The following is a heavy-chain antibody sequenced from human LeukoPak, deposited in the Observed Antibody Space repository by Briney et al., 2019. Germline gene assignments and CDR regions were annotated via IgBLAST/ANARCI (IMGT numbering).Heavy chain of an antibody. CDR3: ARHPSPYCSGGSCYSWFDP. V-gene: IGHV4-59*08. D-gene: IGHD2-15*01. Sequence: AETLSLTCTVSGGSITTYYWSWIRQPPGKGLEWIGYIYDSGNTNYNPSLKSRVTISVDTSKNQFSLKLSSVTAADTAVYYCARHPSPYCSGGSCYSWFDPWGQVTWVTVSS. J-gene: IGHJ5*02. CDR1: GGSITTYY. CDR2: IYDSGNT.